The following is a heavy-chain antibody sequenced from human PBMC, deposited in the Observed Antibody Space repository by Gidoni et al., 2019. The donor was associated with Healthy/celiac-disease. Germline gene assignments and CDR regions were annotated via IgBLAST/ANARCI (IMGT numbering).Heavy chain of an antibody. J-gene: IGHJ5*02. CDR3: ARPQGWFDP. Sequence: QLQLQESGPGLVKPSETLSLTCTVSGASISSGTYYWGWIRQPPGKGLEWIGSIFYNGNTYYKPSLKSRVTIFVDTSKNQFSLKLSSVTAADTAVYYCARPQGWFDPWGQGILVTVSS. V-gene: IGHV4-39*01. CDR1: GASISSGTYY. CDR2: IFYNGNT.